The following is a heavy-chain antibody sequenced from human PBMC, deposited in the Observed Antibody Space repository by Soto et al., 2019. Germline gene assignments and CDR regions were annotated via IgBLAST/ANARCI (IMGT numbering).Heavy chain of an antibody. V-gene: IGHV1-69*12. CDR3: ARDRYGWEEMATIDAWGNFDY. D-gene: IGHD5-12*01. J-gene: IGHJ4*02. CDR2: IIPIFGTA. CDR1: GGTFSSYA. Sequence: QVQLVQSGAEVKKPGSSVKVSCKASGGTFSSYAISWVRQAPGQGLEWMGGIIPIFGTANYAQKFQGRVTITADESTSTAYMELSSLRSEDTAVYYCARDRYGWEEMATIDAWGNFDYWGQGTLVTVSS.